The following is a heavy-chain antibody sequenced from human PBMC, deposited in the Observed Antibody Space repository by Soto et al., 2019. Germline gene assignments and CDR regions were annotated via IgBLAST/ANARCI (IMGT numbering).Heavy chain of an antibody. Sequence: SVKVSCKASGFTFTSSAVQWVRQARGQRLEWIGWIVVGSGNTNYAQKFQERVTITRDMSTSTAYMELSSLRSEDTAVYYCARFSGIAAAGRPYYYYGMDVWG. CDR2: IVVGSGNT. V-gene: IGHV1-58*01. CDR3: ARFSGIAAAGRPYYYYGMDV. J-gene: IGHJ6*02. CDR1: GFTFTSSA. D-gene: IGHD6-13*01.